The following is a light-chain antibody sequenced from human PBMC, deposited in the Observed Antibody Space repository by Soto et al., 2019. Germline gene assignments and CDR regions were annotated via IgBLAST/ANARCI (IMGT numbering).Light chain of an antibody. J-gene: IGLJ1*01. CDR1: KNDIGVYDF. V-gene: IGLV2-8*01. CDR3: TSHAGSNTYV. CDR2: EVV. Sequence: QSALTQPPSASGSPGQSVTISCTGTKNDIGVYDFVSWYQHHPGKAPRLIIYEVVQRPSGVPDRFSGSKSGNTASLTVSGLQAADEADYFCTSHAGSNTYVSGSGTKVTVL.